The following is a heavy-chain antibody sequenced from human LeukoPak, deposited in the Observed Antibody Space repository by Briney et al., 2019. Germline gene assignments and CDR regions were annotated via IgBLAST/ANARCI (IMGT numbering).Heavy chain of an antibody. CDR3: ARDRDDYGDYVGWFDP. V-gene: IGHV1-69*04. Sequence: ASVKVSCKASGGTFSSYAISWVRQAPGQGLEWMGRIIPILGIANYAQKFQGRVTTTADKSTSTAYMELSSLRSEDTAVYYCARDRDDYGDYVGWFDPWGQGTLVTVSS. J-gene: IGHJ5*02. CDR1: GGTFSSYA. D-gene: IGHD4-17*01. CDR2: IIPILGIA.